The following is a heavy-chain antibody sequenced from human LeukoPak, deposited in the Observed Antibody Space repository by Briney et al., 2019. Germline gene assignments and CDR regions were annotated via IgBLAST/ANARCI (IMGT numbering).Heavy chain of an antibody. CDR3: ARDFQGYSGYDSPGY. CDR2: ISYDGSNK. Sequence: GGSLRLSCAASGFTFSSYAMHWVRQAPGKGLEWVAVISYDGSNKYYADSVKGRFTISRDNSKNTLYLQMNGLRAEDTAVYYCARDFQGYSGYDSPGYWGQGTLVTVSS. D-gene: IGHD5-12*01. J-gene: IGHJ4*02. CDR1: GFTFSSYA. V-gene: IGHV3-30-3*01.